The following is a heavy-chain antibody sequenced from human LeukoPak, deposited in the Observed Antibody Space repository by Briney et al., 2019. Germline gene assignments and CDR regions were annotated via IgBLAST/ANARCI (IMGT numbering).Heavy chain of an antibody. J-gene: IGHJ4*02. Sequence: GGSLRLSCVASGFTFGSSWMHWVRQAPGKGLEWVSRINSDASTTTYADSVKGRFTISRDNAKNTLYLQMNSLRAEDTAVYYCVKFSGWYDTVDCWGQGTLVTVSS. V-gene: IGHV3-74*01. CDR1: GFTFGSSW. CDR3: VKFSGWYDTVDC. CDR2: INSDASTT. D-gene: IGHD6-13*01.